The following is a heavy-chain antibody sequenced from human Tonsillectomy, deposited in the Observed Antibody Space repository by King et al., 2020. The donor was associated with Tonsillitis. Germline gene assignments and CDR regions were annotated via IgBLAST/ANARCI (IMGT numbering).Heavy chain of an antibody. D-gene: IGHD3-3*01. CDR1: GFTFGTYA. V-gene: IGHV3-30-3*01. CDR2: ISYYVSHK. Sequence: VQLVESGGGVGQPGRSLRLSFAASGFTFGTYAMHRGLQAPGKGLEGVAVISYYVSHKYYADSVKGRLTISRDNSKNTLYLQMNSLRADDTAVYYCARELTIFGVVPPDYWGQGTLVTVSS. CDR3: ARELTIFGVVPPDY. J-gene: IGHJ4*02.